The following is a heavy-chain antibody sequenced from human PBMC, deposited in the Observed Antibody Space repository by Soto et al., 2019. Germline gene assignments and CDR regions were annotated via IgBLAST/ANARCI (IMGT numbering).Heavy chain of an antibody. V-gene: IGHV1-69*02. CDR2: MIPILNIS. CDR3: ATSFYNYFIPRVQSYYYMDV. Sequence: QVQLVQSGAEVKKPGSSVKVSCKASGGTFSSYTINWVRQAPGQGLEWMGRMIPILNISNFAQRFQGRVTITADKFSTATYMELMTLGSDNTAVYYCATSFYNYFIPRVQSYYYMDVWGKGTTVTVSS. J-gene: IGHJ6*03. CDR1: GGTFSSYT. D-gene: IGHD3-16*01.